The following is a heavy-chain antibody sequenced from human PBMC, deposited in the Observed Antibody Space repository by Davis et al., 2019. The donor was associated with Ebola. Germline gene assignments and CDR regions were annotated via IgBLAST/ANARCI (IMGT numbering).Heavy chain of an antibody. CDR1: GFTFSGSA. D-gene: IGHD2-15*01. J-gene: IGHJ4*02. V-gene: IGHV3-73*01. CDR3: TSISRCSGGSCYSEY. CDR2: IRSKANSYAT. Sequence: GESLKISCAASGFTFSGSATHWVRQASGKGLEWVGRIRSKANSYATAYAASVKGRFTISRDDSKNTAYLQMNSLKTEDTAVYYCTSISRCSGGSCYSEYWGQGTLVTVSS.